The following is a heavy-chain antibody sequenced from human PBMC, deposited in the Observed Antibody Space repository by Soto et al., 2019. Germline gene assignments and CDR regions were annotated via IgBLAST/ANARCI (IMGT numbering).Heavy chain of an antibody. CDR3: GRGATIFGVVSGNWFDP. Sequence: QVQLVQSGAEVKKPGASVKVSCKASGYTFTGYYMHWVRQAPGQGLEWMGWINPNSGGTNYAQKFQGWVTMTRDTSISTAYMELSRVRSDDTAVYYCGRGATIFGVVSGNWFDPWGQGTLVTVSS. CDR1: GYTFTGYY. J-gene: IGHJ5*02. D-gene: IGHD3-3*01. V-gene: IGHV1-2*04. CDR2: INPNSGGT.